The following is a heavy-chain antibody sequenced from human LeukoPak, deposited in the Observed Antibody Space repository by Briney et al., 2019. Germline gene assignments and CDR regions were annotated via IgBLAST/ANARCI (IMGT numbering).Heavy chain of an antibody. J-gene: IGHJ4*02. CDR2: IIPIFGTA. Sequence: ASVKVSCKASGGTFSSYAISWVRQAPGQGLEWMGGIIPIFGTANYAQKFQGRVTITADESTSTAYMELSSLRSEDTAVYYCARDPLPPYYDSSGLPSAGDYWGQGTLVTVSS. CDR1: GGTFSSYA. D-gene: IGHD3-22*01. V-gene: IGHV1-69*13. CDR3: ARDPLPPYYDSSGLPSAGDY.